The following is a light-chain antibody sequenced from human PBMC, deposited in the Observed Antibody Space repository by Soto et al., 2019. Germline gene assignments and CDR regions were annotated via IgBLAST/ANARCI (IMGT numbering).Light chain of an antibody. J-gene: IGLJ1*01. CDR2: EVS. CDR1: SSDVGGYNY. V-gene: IGLV2-14*01. CDR3: SSYTSSNTDV. Sequence: QSALTQPASASGSPGQSITISCTGTSSDVGGYNYVSWYQQHPGKAPKLIIYEVSNRPSGVSNRFSGSKSDNTASLTISGLQAEDEADYYCSSYTSSNTDVFGTGTKVTVL.